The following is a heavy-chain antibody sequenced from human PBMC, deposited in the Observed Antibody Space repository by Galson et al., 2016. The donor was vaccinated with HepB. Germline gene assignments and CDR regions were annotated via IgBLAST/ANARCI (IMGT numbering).Heavy chain of an antibody. CDR2: IRSSANNYAT. D-gene: IGHD3-10*01. V-gene: IGHV3-73*01. CDR3: LRGNTDSYYYMDV. CDR1: GFTFSGSP. Sequence: SLRLSCAASGFTFSGSPIHWVRQASGKGLEWVGRIRSSANNYATAYAASVEGRFTVSRDDSKSTASLEMNGLKTEDTAVYYCLRGNTDSYYYMDVWGKGTTGTVSS. J-gene: IGHJ6*03.